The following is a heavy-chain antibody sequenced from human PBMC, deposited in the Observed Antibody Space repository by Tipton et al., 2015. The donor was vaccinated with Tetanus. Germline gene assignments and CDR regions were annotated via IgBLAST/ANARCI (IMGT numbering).Heavy chain of an antibody. V-gene: IGHV3-23*01. Sequence: SLRLSCAASGFTFSSYAMSWVRQAPGKGLEWVSGISGSGGSTYYADSVKGRFTISRDNSKNTLYLQMNSLGAEDTAVYYCAKGGTIMIWNYYFDSWGQGTLVTVSS. J-gene: IGHJ4*02. CDR2: ISGSGGST. D-gene: IGHD3-16*01. CDR1: GFTFSSYA. CDR3: AKGGTIMIWNYYFDS.